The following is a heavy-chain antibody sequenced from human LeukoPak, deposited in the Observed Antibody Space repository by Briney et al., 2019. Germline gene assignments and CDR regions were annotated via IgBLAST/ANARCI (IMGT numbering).Heavy chain of an antibody. V-gene: IGHV3-30*18. D-gene: IGHD2-21*02. CDR1: GFTFSSYG. J-gene: IGHJ4*02. CDR2: ISYDGSNK. Sequence: PGGSLKLSCAASGFTFSSYGMHRVRQAPGKGLEWVAVISYDGSNKYYADSVKGRFTISRDNSKNTLYLQMNSLRAEDTAVYYCAKDHCGGDCYLFDYWGQGTLVTVSS. CDR3: AKDHCGGDCYLFDY.